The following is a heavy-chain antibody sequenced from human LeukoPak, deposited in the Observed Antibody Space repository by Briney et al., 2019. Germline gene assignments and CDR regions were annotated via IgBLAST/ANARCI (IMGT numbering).Heavy chain of an antibody. CDR3: ASLWELHY. D-gene: IGHD1-26*01. J-gene: IGHJ4*02. Sequence: GGSLRLSCAASGFTYSAFEMNWVRQAPGKGLEWISYINSGGDTIYYADSVKGRFTVSRDNAKNSLYLQMNSLRAEDTAVYYCASLWELHYWGQGTLVTVSS. V-gene: IGHV3-48*03. CDR2: INSGGDTI. CDR1: GFTYSAFE.